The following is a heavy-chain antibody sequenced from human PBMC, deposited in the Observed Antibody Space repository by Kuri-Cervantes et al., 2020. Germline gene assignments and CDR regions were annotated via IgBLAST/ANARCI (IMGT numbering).Heavy chain of an antibody. CDR2: INSDGSNT. J-gene: IGHJ5*01. Sequence: GGSLRLSCAASGFTFSTYWMHWVRQAPGKGLVWVSRINSDGSNTDYADSVKGRFTISRDNAKNTLYLQMNSLRAEDTAVYYCAGDYRSRLVSNWFDPWGQGTLVTVSS. CDR3: AGDYRSRLVSNWFDP. CDR1: GFTFSTYW. V-gene: IGHV3-74*01. D-gene: IGHD3-16*02.